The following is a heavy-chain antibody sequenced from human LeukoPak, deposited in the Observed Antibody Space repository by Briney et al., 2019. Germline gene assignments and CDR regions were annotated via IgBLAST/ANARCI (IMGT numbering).Heavy chain of an antibody. D-gene: IGHD3-3*02. CDR2: IIPIFGTA. CDR3: ASGGGHLWLDY. J-gene: IGHJ4*02. V-gene: IGHV1-69*05. CDR1: GYTFTGYY. Sequence: GASVKVSCKASGYTFTGYYMHWVRQAPGQGLEWMGGIIPIFGTANYAQKFQGRVTITTDESTSTAYMELSSLRSEDTAVYYCASGGGHLWLDYWGQGTLVTVSS.